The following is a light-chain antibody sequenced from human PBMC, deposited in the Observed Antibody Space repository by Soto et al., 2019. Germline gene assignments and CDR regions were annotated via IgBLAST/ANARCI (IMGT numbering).Light chain of an antibody. V-gene: IGKV3-20*01. CDR1: QSVSSSH. CDR3: QQYGDSPMYN. CDR2: GAS. J-gene: IGKJ2*01. Sequence: EIVLTQSPGTLSSSPRERATLSCRASQSVSSSHLAWYQQKPGQAPRLLIYGASSRATGIPDRFSGSGSGTDFTLTISRLEPEDFAVYFCQQYGDSPMYNFGQGTKLEI.